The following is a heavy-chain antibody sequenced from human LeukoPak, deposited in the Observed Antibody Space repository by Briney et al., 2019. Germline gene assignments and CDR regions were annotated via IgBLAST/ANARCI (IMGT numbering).Heavy chain of an antibody. Sequence: ASVKVSCEASGGTFSSYAISWVRQAPGQGLEWMGGIIPIFGTANYAQKFQGRVTITADESTSTAYMELSSLRSEDTAVYYCARSAFSTSSNWFDPWGQGTLVTVSS. CDR3: ARSAFSTSSNWFDP. D-gene: IGHD2-2*01. CDR1: GGTFSSYA. V-gene: IGHV1-69*13. CDR2: IIPIFGTA. J-gene: IGHJ5*02.